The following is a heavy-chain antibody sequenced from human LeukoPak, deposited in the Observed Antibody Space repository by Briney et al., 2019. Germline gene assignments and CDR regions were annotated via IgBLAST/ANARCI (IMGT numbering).Heavy chain of an antibody. CDR1: GGSFSGYY. V-gene: IGHV4-34*01. D-gene: IGHD1-26*01. Sequence: PSGTLSLTCAVYGGSFSGYYWSWIRQPPGKGLEWIGEINHSGSTNYNPSPKSRVTISVDTSKNQFSLKLSSVTAADTAVYYCARAPLSGSPVRAFDIWGQGTMVTVSS. J-gene: IGHJ3*02. CDR2: INHSGST. CDR3: ARAPLSGSPVRAFDI.